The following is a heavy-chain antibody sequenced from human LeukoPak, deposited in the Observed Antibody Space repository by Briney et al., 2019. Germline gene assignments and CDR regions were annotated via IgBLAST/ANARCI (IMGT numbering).Heavy chain of an antibody. CDR2: ISSSSSYI. J-gene: IGHJ3*02. D-gene: IGHD3-10*01. V-gene: IGHV3-21*01. CDR3: AREYGPGAFGI. Sequence: GGSLRLSCAASGFTLSSYSMNWVRQAPGKGLEWVSSISSSSSYIYYADSVKGRFTISRDNAKNSLYLQMNSLRAEDTAVYYCAREYGPGAFGIWGQGTMVTVSS. CDR1: GFTLSSYS.